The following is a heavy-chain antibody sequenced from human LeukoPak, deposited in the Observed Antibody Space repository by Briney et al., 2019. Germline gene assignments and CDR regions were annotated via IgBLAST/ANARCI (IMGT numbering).Heavy chain of an antibody. Sequence: GSSVKVSCKASGGTFSSYAISWVRQAPGQGLEWMGGIIPIFGTANYAQKFQGRVTITADKSTSTAYMELSSLRSEDTAVYYCARGDGYSSSWTLFYYYYMDVWGKGTTVTVSS. V-gene: IGHV1-69*06. CDR3: ARGDGYSSSWTLFYYYYMDV. D-gene: IGHD6-13*01. CDR1: GGTFSSYA. J-gene: IGHJ6*03. CDR2: IIPIFGTA.